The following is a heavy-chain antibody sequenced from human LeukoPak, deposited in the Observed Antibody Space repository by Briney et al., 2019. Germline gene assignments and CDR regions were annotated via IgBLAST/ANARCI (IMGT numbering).Heavy chain of an antibody. V-gene: IGHV3-73*01. J-gene: IGHJ6*03. D-gene: IGHD1-7*01. CDR2: IRSKANSYAT. CDR1: GFTFSGSA. Sequence: GGSLRLSCAASGFTFSGSAMHWVRQASGKGLEWVGRIRSKANSYATAYAASVKGRFTISRDDSKNTAYLQMNSLKTEDTAVYYCTRRGELDLSYYYYYYMDVWGKGTTVTVSS. CDR3: TRRGELDLSYYYYYYMDV.